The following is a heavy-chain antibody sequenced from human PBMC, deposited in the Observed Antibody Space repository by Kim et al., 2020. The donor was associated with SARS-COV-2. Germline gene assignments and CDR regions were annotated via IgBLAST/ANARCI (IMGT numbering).Heavy chain of an antibody. J-gene: IGHJ4*02. CDR2: T. Sequence: TQYSQKFQGRVTITRDTSASTAYMELSSLRSEDTAVYYCAREPRYGPIDYWGQGTLVTVSS. V-gene: IGHV1-3*01. D-gene: IGHD5-18*01. CDR3: AREPRYGPIDY.